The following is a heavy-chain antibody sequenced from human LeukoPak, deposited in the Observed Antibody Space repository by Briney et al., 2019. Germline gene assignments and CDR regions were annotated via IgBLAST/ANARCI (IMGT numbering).Heavy chain of an antibody. V-gene: IGHV3-7*01. Sequence: GGSLRLSCAASGFTFSSYWMSWVRQAPGKGLELVANIKQDGSEKYYVDSVKGRFTISRDNAKNSLYLQMNSLRAEDTAVYYCARESGSVTSEVDFDYWGQGTLVTVSS. CDR1: GFTFSSYW. CDR3: ARESGSVTSEVDFDY. D-gene: IGHD4-17*01. CDR2: IKQDGSEK. J-gene: IGHJ4*02.